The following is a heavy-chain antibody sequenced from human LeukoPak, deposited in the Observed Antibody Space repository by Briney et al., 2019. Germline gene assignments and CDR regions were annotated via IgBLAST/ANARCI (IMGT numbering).Heavy chain of an antibody. Sequence: AGGSLRLSCAASGFTFSSYAMSWVRQVPGKGLDWVSGISANGGSTYYADSVKGRFTISRDNSKNTLNLQMNSLRGEDTAIYYCAKCRGTTTRYPSDYWGQGTLVTVSS. CDR1: GFTFSSYA. CDR2: ISANGGST. CDR3: AKCRGTTTRYPSDY. J-gene: IGHJ4*02. D-gene: IGHD2-2*01. V-gene: IGHV3-23*01.